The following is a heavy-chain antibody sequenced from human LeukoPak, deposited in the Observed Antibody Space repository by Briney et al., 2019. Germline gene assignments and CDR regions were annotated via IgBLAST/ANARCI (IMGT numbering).Heavy chain of an antibody. CDR3: ARDLLNEGNHLDY. Sequence: SQTLSLTCTVSGGSISSGDYYWSWIRQPPGKGLEWIGYIYYSGSTYYNPSLKSRVTISVDTSKNQFSLKLSSVTAVDTAVYYCARDLLNEGNHLDYWGQGTLVTVSS. CDR2: IYYSGST. CDR1: GGSISSGDYY. V-gene: IGHV4-30-4*01. J-gene: IGHJ4*02. D-gene: IGHD4-23*01.